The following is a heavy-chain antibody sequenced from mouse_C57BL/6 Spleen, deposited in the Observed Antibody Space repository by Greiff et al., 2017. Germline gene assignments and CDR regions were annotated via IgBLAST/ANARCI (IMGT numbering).Heavy chain of an antibody. CDR1: GYTFPDYE. CDR2: IDPETGGT. V-gene: IGHV1-15*01. Sequence: QVQLQQSGAELVRPGASVTLSCKASGYTFPDYEMHWVKQTPVHGLKWIGAIDPETGGTAYNQKFKGKAILTADKSSSTAYMELRSLTSEDSAVYYCTRGGYDGSSSWYFDVWGTGTTVTVSS. D-gene: IGHD1-1*01. J-gene: IGHJ1*03. CDR3: TRGGYDGSSSWYFDV.